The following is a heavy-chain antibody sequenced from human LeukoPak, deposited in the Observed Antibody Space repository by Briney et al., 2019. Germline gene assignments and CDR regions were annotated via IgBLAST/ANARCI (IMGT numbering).Heavy chain of an antibody. V-gene: IGHV3-23*01. CDR3: ARVMGRYCSSTSCYVDY. CDR2: ISGGGDAK. J-gene: IGHJ4*02. Sequence: QSGGSLRLSCAASDFTFSTYAMSWVRQAPGKGLEWVSTISGGGDAKYYADSVKGRFTISRDNSKNTLYLQMNSLRAEDTAVYYCARVMGRYCSSTSCYVDYWGQGTLVTVSS. CDR1: DFTFSTYA. D-gene: IGHD2-2*01.